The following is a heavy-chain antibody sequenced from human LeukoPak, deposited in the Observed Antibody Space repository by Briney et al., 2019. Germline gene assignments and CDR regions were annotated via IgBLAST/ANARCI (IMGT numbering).Heavy chain of an antibody. CDR1: GGSISSYY. D-gene: IGHD4-17*01. J-gene: IGHJ4*02. CDR2: IYYSGST. V-gene: IGHV4-59*12. Sequence: TSETLSLTCTVSGGSISSYYWSWIRQPPGKGLEWIGYIYYSGSTNYNPSLKSRVTMSVDTSKNQFSLKLSSVTAADTAVYYCARGGYGDYVEGYYFDYWGQGTLVTVSS. CDR3: ARGGYGDYVEGYYFDY.